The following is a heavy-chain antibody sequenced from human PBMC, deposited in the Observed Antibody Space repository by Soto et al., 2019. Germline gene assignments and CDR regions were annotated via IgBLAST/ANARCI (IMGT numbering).Heavy chain of an antibody. CDR2: MNPNSGNT. Sequence: ASVKVSCKASGSTVTNYDINWVRQATGQGLEWMGWMNPNSGNTGYAQKFHGRVTMTRNTSISTAYMELSSLRSEDTAVYYCARDSGSPWGPGTLVTVSS. CDR3: ARDSGSP. V-gene: IGHV1-8*01. D-gene: IGHD3-10*01. CDR1: GSTVTNYD. J-gene: IGHJ5*02.